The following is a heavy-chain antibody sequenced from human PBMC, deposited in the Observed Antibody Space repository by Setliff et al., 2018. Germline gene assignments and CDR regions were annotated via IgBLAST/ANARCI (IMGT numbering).Heavy chain of an antibody. CDR3: ARHKSNGSGSYPSLYMDV. Sequence: SETLSLTCTVSGDSISSNSYYWGWIRQPPGKGLEWIGSIYYDGSTSYNPSLKSRLIISVDAPDNQFSVKLSSVTAADTAVYYCARHKSNGSGSYPSLYMDVWGKGIMVTVSS. D-gene: IGHD3-10*01. CDR2: IYYDGST. CDR1: GDSISSNSYY. J-gene: IGHJ6*03. V-gene: IGHV4-39*01.